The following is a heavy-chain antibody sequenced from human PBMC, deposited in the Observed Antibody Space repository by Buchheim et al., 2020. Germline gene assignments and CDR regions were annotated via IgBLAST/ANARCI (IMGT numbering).Heavy chain of an antibody. CDR2: IYYSATT. Sequence: QVQLQESGPGLVKPSETLSLTCSVSGGSLSGNYWSWIRQPPGKGLEWIGYIYYSATTNYNPSLKSRVTISVDTSKNQFSLKLNSVTAADTAVYYCARGSSSTGSCYSDWGQGTL. J-gene: IGHJ4*02. D-gene: IGHD2-15*01. CDR1: GGSLSGNY. CDR3: ARGSSSTGSCYSD. V-gene: IGHV4-59*01.